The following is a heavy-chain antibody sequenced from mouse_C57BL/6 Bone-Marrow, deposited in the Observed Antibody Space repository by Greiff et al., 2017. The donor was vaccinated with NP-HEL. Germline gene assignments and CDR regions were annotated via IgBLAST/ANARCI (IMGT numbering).Heavy chain of an antibody. CDR1: GYTFTSYW. V-gene: IGHV1-59*01. CDR2: IDPSDSYT. J-gene: IGHJ3*01. Sequence: QVQLKQPGAELVRPGTSVKLSCKASGYTFTSYWMHWVKQRPGQGLEWIGVIDPSDSYTNYNQKFKGKATLTVDTSSSTAYMQLSSLTSEDSAVYYCARKGWFAYWGQGTLVTVSA. CDR3: ARKGWFAY.